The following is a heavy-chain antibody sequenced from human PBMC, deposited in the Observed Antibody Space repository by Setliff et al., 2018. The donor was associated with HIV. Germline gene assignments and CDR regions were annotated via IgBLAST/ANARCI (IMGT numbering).Heavy chain of an antibody. Sequence: SVKVSCKASGNTFNVYAISWVRQAPGQGLEWVGGLGPIRSITNYAQKFQGRVTITADKSTSTAYMELSSLRSEDTAVYYCARVDPCSGGYCDGNYYFYYMDVWGKGTTVTVSS. V-gene: IGHV1-69*10. CDR1: GNTFNVYA. CDR3: ARVDPCSGGYCDGNYYFYYMDV. D-gene: IGHD2-15*01. CDR2: LGPIRSIT. J-gene: IGHJ6*03.